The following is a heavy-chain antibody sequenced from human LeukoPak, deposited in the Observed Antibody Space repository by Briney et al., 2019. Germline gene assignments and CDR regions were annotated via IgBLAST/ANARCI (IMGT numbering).Heavy chain of an antibody. CDR3: ARGSYCSGGSCYSDDFDY. Sequence: SVKVSFKASGGTFSSYAISWVRQAPGQGLEWMGGIIPIFGTANYAQKFQGRVTITADESTSTAYMELSSLRSEDTAVYYCARGSYCSGGSCYSDDFDYWGQGTLVAVSS. D-gene: IGHD2-15*01. J-gene: IGHJ4*02. CDR2: IIPIFGTA. CDR1: GGTFSSYA. V-gene: IGHV1-69*13.